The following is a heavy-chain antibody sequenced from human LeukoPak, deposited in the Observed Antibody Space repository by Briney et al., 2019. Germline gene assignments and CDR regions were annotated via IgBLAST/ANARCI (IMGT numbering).Heavy chain of an antibody. V-gene: IGHV3-21*01. D-gene: IGHD5-18*01. CDR1: GFTFSSYS. CDR2: ISSSSSYI. Sequence: PGGSLRLSCAASGFTFSSYSMNWVRQAPGKGLEWVSSISSSSSYIYYADSVKGRFTISRDNSKNTLYLQMNSLRAEDTAVYYCARDHERKGYSYGYGAFDIWGQGTMVTVSS. J-gene: IGHJ3*02. CDR3: ARDHERKGYSYGYGAFDI.